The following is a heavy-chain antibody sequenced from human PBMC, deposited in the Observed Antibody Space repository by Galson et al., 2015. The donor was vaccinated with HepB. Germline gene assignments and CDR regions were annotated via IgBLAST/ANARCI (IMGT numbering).Heavy chain of an antibody. D-gene: IGHD1-26*01. Sequence: SLRLSCAASGFTFSSYSMNWVRQAPGKGLEWVSYISSTISSSTSSAIYYADSVKGRFTISRDNVKNSLYLQMNSLGAEDTAVYYCARGSGAHFDYWGQGTLVTVSS. CDR1: GFTFSSYS. CDR2: ISSTISSSTSSAI. V-gene: IGHV3-48*01. J-gene: IGHJ4*02. CDR3: ARGSGAHFDY.